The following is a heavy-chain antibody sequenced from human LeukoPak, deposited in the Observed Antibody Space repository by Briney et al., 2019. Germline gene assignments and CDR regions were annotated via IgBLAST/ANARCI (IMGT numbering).Heavy chain of an antibody. Sequence: ATVTISCKSSGYTFTDYYIHWVQQAPGKGLEWIGRVDPEDGESISAEKFQARVTMTADTSTDTAYMELSSLRSDDTAVYYCTTSEGNYWGQGTLVTVSS. CDR1: GYTFTDYY. V-gene: IGHV1-69-2*01. J-gene: IGHJ4*02. CDR2: VDPEDGES. CDR3: TTSEGNY.